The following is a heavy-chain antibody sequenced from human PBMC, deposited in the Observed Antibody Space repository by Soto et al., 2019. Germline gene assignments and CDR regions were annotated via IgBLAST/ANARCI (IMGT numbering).Heavy chain of an antibody. D-gene: IGHD6-13*01. CDR3: ARGLPYSGSGYGPIDY. J-gene: IGHJ4*02. CDR2: PNAGNGNT. CDR1: GYTFTSYA. V-gene: IGHV1-3*05. Sequence: QVQLVQSGAEEKKPGASVKVSCKASGYTFTSYAMHWVRQAPGQRLEWMGWPNAGNGNTKYSQKFQGRVTITRDTSASTAYMELSSLRAEDTAVYYWARGLPYSGSGYGPIDYWGQGTLVTVSS.